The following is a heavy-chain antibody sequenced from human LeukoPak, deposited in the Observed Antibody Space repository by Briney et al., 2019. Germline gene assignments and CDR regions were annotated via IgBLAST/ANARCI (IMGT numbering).Heavy chain of an antibody. CDR1: GYTFTGYY. CDR2: INPNSGGT. V-gene: IGHV1-2*02. D-gene: IGHD3-16*01. J-gene: IGHJ4*02. Sequence: ASVRVTCKASGYTFTGYYMHWVRQAPGQGLEWMGWINPNSGGTNYAQKFQGRVTMTRDTSISTAYMELSRLRSDDTAVYYCARGLGGFDYFDYWGQGTLVTVSS. CDR3: ARGLGGFDYFDY.